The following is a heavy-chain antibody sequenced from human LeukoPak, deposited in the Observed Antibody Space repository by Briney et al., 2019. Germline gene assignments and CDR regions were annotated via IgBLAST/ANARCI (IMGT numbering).Heavy chain of an antibody. CDR3: AKSPYDFWSGYFDY. CDR1: GFTFSSYA. D-gene: IGHD3-3*01. CDR2: ISGSGGST. V-gene: IGHV3-23*01. Sequence: PGGSLRLSCAASGFTFSSYAMSWVRQAPGKGLEWVSAISGSGGSTFYADSVKGRFTISRDNSKNALYLQMNSLRAEDTAVYYCAKSPYDFWSGYFDYWGQGTLVTVSS. J-gene: IGHJ4*02.